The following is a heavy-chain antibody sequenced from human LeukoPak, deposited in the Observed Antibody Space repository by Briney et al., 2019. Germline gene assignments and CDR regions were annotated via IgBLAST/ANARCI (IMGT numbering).Heavy chain of an antibody. J-gene: IGHJ3*02. CDR1: GGTFSSYA. D-gene: IGHD2-2*01. V-gene: IGHV1-69*01. CDR2: IIPIFGTA. CDR3: ARVWEWGYCSSTSCYGAFDI. Sequence: GSSVKVSCEASGGTFSSYAISWVRQAPGQGLEWMGGIIPIFGTANYAQKFQGRVTITADESTSTAYMELSSLRSEDTAVYYCARVWEWGYCSSTSCYGAFDIWGQGTMVTVSS.